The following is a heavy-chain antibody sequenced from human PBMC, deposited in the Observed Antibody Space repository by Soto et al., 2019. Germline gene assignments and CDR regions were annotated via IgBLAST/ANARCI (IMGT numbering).Heavy chain of an antibody. CDR2: INHSGST. CDR3: ARDKITGHFDY. CDR1: GGSFSGYY. V-gene: IGHV4-34*01. Sequence: PSETLSLTCAVYGGSFSGYYWTWIRQPPGTGLEWIGEINHSGSTNYNPSLKSRVTISVDTSKNQFSLKLTSVAAADTAVYYCARDKITGHFDYRGQGNPVTVSS. J-gene: IGHJ4*02. D-gene: IGHD2-8*02.